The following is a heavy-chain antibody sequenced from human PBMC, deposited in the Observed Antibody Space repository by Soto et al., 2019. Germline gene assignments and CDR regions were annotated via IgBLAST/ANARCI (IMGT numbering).Heavy chain of an antibody. J-gene: IGHJ4*02. D-gene: IGHD4-17*01. Sequence: EVQLVESGGGLVQPGGSLRLSCEDSGFTLSNYWMYWARQAPGKGLEWVANIKQDGSAINYVDSVKGRLTISRDNAKNSLYLQMNSLRVEDTAVYDCARVTTGGGYWGQGTLVTVSS. CDR3: ARVTTGGGY. CDR2: IKQDGSAI. V-gene: IGHV3-7*01. CDR1: GFTLSNYW.